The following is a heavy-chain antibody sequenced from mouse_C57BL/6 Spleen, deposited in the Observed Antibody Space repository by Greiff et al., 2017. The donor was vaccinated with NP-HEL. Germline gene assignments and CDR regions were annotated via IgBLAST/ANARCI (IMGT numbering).Heavy chain of an antibody. CDR1: GFTFSSYA. J-gene: IGHJ1*03. CDR2: ISDGGSYT. D-gene: IGHD1-2*01. CDR3: ARGSTAKGYVDV. V-gene: IGHV5-4*01. Sequence: DVQLVESGGGLVKPGGSLKLSCAASGFTFSSYAMSWVRQTPEKRLEWVATISDGGSYTYYPDNVKGRFTISRDNAKNNLYLQMSHLKSEDTAMYYCARGSTAKGYVDVWGTGTTVTVSS.